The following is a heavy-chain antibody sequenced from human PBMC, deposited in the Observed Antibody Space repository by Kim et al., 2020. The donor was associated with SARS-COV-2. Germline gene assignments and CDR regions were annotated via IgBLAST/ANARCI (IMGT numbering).Heavy chain of an antibody. Sequence: PVKGRFTISRDDSKNTLYLQRNSLKTEDTAVYYCTTEHYYDSSGYPYFDFWGQGTLVTVSS. J-gene: IGHJ4*02. CDR3: TTEHYYDSSGYPYFDF. D-gene: IGHD3-22*01. V-gene: IGHV3-15*01.